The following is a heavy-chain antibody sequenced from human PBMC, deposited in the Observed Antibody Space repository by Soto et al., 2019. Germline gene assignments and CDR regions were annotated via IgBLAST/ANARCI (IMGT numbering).Heavy chain of an antibody. Sequence: QVQLVQPGTELRSPGASVKVSCGASGYTFIAHYVHWVRQAPGQGLEWMGWMNSKTGDTLVAQKFQYGVTLPRDTSINTAFMELSRVTSDDTATYYCARGVGTSWFDPWGQGTLVIVSS. J-gene: IGHJ5*02. CDR1: GYTFIAHY. CDR3: ARGVGTSWFDP. CDR2: MNSKTGDT. D-gene: IGHD1-26*01. V-gene: IGHV1-2*02.